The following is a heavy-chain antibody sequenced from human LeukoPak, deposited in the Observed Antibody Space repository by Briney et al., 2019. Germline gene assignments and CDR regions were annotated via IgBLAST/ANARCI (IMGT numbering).Heavy chain of an antibody. CDR3: ARADEFGYSSGWYP. CDR2: IYYSGST. Sequence: PSETLSLTCTVSGGSISSYYWSWVRQPPGKGLEWLGYIYYSGSTNYNPSLKSRVTISVDTSKNQFSLKLSSVTAADTAVYYCARADEFGYSSGWYPWGQGTLVTVSS. D-gene: IGHD6-19*01. CDR1: GGSISSYY. V-gene: IGHV4-59*01. J-gene: IGHJ5*02.